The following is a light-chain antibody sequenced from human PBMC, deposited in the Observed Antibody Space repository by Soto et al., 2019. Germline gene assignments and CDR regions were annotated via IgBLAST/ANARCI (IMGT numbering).Light chain of an antibody. V-gene: IGLV2-8*01. CDR1: SSGVGGYNY. J-gene: IGLJ3*02. Sequence: QSALTQPPSASGSPGQSVTISCTGTSSGVGGYNYVSWYQQHPGKAPKLMIYEVSKRPSGVPDRFSGSKSGNTASLIVSGIQVEDEADYYCCSYAGSSNWVFGEGTKLTVL. CDR3: CSYAGSSNWV. CDR2: EVS.